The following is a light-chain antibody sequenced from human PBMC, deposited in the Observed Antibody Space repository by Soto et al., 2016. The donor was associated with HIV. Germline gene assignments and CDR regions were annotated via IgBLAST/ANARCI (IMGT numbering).Light chain of an antibody. CDR1: NLGNKY. CDR2: RDS. J-gene: IGLJ2*01. V-gene: IGLV3-1*01. CDR3: QAWDTNTYVI. Sequence: SFELSQPPSLSVSPGQTASITCSGENLGNKYVCWYQQKPGQSPVLVIHRDSERPSGIPERFSGSNSGNTATLTISGTQAMDEGDYYCQAWDTNTYVIFGGGTKLTVL.